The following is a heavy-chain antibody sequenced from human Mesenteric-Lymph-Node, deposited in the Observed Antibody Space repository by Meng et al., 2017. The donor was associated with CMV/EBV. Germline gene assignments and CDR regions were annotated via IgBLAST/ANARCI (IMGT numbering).Heavy chain of an antibody. J-gene: IGHJ4*02. CDR3: AVRWSSGNYYYFDY. V-gene: IGHV1-18*01. Sequence: KASGYTFTSYGISWVRQAPGQGLEWMGWISAYNGNTNYAQNFQGRVTVTRDTSISTTHMELSRLRSDDTAVYYCAVRWSSGNYYYFDYWGQGTLVTVSS. CDR1: GYTFTSYG. D-gene: IGHD3-10*01. CDR2: ISAYNGNT.